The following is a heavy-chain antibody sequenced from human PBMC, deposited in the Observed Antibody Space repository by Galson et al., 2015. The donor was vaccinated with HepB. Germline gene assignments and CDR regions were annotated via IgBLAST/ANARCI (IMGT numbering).Heavy chain of an antibody. D-gene: IGHD3-10*01. CDR1: GFTFNNSA. CDR2: ISSSSSYT. CDR3: ARVWFGEAYFDY. J-gene: IGHJ4*02. V-gene: IGHV3-11*05. Sequence: SLRLSCAVAGFTFNNSAMSWVRQAPGKGLEWISSISSSSSYTHYADSVKGRFTISRDNAKNSLSLQMNSLRTEDTAVYYCARVWFGEAYFDYWGQGTLVTVSS.